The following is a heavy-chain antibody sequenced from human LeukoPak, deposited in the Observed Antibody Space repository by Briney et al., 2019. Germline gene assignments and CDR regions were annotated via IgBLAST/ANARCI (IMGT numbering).Heavy chain of an antibody. CDR3: ARLDNWFDP. CDR1: GGSISSYY. CDR2: IYYSGST. Sequence: SETLSLTCTVSGGSISSYYWSWIRQPPGKGLEWIGYIYYSGSTNYNPSLKSRVTISVDTSKNQFSLKLSSVTAADTAVYYCARLDNWFDPWGQGTLVTVSS. V-gene: IGHV4-59*08. J-gene: IGHJ5*02.